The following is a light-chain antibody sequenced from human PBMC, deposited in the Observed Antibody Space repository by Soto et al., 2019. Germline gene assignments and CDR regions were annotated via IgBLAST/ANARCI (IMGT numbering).Light chain of an antibody. CDR2: KVS. Sequence: DVVMTQSPLSPPVTLGQPASISCRSNQSLVYSDGNTFLSWFQQRPGQSPRRLIYKVSNRDSGVPDRFSGSGSGTDFTLKITRVEAEDVGVYYCMQGTHWPPIFGPGTKVDIK. J-gene: IGKJ3*01. CDR1: QSLVYSDGNTF. CDR3: MQGTHWPPI. V-gene: IGKV2-30*01.